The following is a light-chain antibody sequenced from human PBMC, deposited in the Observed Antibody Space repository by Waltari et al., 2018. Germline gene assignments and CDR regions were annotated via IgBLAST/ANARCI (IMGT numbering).Light chain of an antibody. Sequence: EIVLTQSPDILSFSPGERATLSCRAGQSVGTYLAWYQQRPGQSPRLRIYAASYKATGIPARFSGSGSETDFTLTISSLQPEDFAVYYCQQRRNWPLTFGGGTRVQI. CDR3: QQRRNWPLT. J-gene: IGKJ4*01. CDR2: AAS. CDR1: QSVGTY. V-gene: IGKV3-11*01.